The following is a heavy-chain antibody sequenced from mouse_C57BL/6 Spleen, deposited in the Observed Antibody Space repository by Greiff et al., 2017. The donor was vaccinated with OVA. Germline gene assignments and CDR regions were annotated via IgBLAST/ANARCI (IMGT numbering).Heavy chain of an antibody. Sequence: EVQLVESGPELVKPGDSVKISCKASGYSFTGYFMNWVMQSHGKSLEWIGRINPYNGDTFYNQKFKGKATLTVDKSSSTAHMELRSLTSEDSAVYYCAREGLLRPAMDYWGQGTSVTVSS. D-gene: IGHD1-1*01. CDR1: GYSFTGYF. V-gene: IGHV1-20*01. CDR2: INPYNGDT. J-gene: IGHJ4*01. CDR3: AREGLLRPAMDY.